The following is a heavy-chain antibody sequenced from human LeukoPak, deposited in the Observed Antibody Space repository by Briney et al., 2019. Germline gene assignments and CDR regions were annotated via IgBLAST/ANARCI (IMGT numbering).Heavy chain of an antibody. CDR3: ARDEGYGDGAFDI. J-gene: IGHJ3*02. CDR2: IYHGGST. V-gene: IGHV4-38-2*02. D-gene: IGHD4-17*01. Sequence: SETLSLTCAVSGYSISSGYYWGWIRQPPGKGLEWIGSIYHGGSTYYNPSLKSRVTISVDTSKNQFSLKPSSVTAADTAVYYCARDEGYGDGAFDIWGQGTMVTVSS. CDR1: GYSISSGYY.